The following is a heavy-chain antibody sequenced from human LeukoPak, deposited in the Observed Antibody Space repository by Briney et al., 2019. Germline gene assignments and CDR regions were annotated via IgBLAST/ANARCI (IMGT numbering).Heavy chain of an antibody. CDR1: GFTFSSYA. Sequence: PGGSLRLSCAASGFTFSSYAMSWVRQAPGKGLEWVSAISFSGTNTYYADSVRGRFTISRDNSKNTLYLQMNSLRAEGTAVYYCAKVEAMVSDYWGQGTLVTVSS. CDR3: AKVEAMVSDY. J-gene: IGHJ4*02. D-gene: IGHD5-18*01. CDR2: ISFSGTNT. V-gene: IGHV3-23*01.